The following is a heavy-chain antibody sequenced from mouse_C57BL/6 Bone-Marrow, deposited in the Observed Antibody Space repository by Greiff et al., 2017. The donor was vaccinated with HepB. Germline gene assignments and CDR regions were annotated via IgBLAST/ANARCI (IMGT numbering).Heavy chain of an antibody. CDR1: GYTFTSYW. CDR3: ARMTTVVPSYFDV. J-gene: IGHJ1*03. Sequence: VQLQQPGAELVRPGSSVKLSCKASGYTFTSYWMDWVKQRPGQGLEWIGNIYPSDSETHYNQKFKDKATLTVDKSSSTAYMQLSSLTSEDSAVYYCARMTTVVPSYFDVWGTGTTVTVSS. CDR2: IYPSDSET. V-gene: IGHV1-61*01. D-gene: IGHD1-1*01.